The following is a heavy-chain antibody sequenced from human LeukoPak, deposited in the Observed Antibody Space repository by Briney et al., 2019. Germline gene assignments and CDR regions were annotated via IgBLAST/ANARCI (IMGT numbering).Heavy chain of an antibody. J-gene: IGHJ3*02. CDR2: VSDNGVIT. D-gene: IGHD4-17*01. CDR1: GFTFSGYA. CDR3: AKDPNGDYIGAFDM. Sequence: GGSLRLSCAASGFTFSGYAMSWVRQAPGTGLEWVSLVSDNGVITYYADSVKGRFTISRDNFKNTLSLQMNSLRAEDTAVYHCAKDPNGDYIGAFDMWGQGTMVTISS. V-gene: IGHV3-23*01.